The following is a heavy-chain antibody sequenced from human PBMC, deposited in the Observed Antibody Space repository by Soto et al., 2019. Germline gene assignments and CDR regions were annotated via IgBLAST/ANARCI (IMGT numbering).Heavy chain of an antibody. CDR3: ATGHRGLTGITAVVAAPGWFDP. Sequence: QVRLVESGGGVVQPGRSLRLSCAPSGFTFSVYNMQWVRQAPGKGLECVAVISFDGSNEYYADSVKGRFTISRDNSENKLYLQMNSLRPEDTAVYYCATGHRGLTGITAVVAAPGWFDPWGQGALVSVSS. J-gene: IGHJ5*02. V-gene: IGHV3-30*03. CDR1: GFTFSVYN. D-gene: IGHD2-15*01. CDR2: ISFDGSNE.